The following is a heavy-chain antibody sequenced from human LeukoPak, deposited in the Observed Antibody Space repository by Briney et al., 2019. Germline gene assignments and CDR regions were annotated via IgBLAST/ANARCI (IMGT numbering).Heavy chain of an antibody. D-gene: IGHD3-22*01. CDR3: ARDFGPEYDREDY. Sequence: TGGSLRLSCAASGFTFSSYWMSWVRQAPGKGLEWVANIKQDGSEKYYVDSVKGRFTISRDNAKNSLYLQMNSLRAEDTALYYCARDFGPEYDREDYWGQGTLVTVSS. J-gene: IGHJ4*02. CDR2: IKQDGSEK. CDR1: GFTFSSYW. V-gene: IGHV3-7*03.